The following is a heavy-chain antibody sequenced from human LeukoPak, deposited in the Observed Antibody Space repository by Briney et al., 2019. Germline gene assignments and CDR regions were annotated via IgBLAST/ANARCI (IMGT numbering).Heavy chain of an antibody. D-gene: IGHD6-13*01. Sequence: GASVKVSCKASGYTVTTYGISRVRQAPGQGLEWMGWVSAYNGNTNYAQKLQGRVTMTTDTSTSTAYMELRSLRSDDTAVYYCARVPSFSSSWGGYYYYYMDVWGKGTTVTVSS. CDR1: GYTVTTYG. CDR3: ARVPSFSSSWGGYYYYYMDV. V-gene: IGHV1-18*01. CDR2: VSAYNGNT. J-gene: IGHJ6*03.